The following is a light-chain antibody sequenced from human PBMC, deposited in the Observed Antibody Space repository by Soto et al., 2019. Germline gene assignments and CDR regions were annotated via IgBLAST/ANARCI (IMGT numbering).Light chain of an antibody. CDR3: KQYGSSGT. CDR2: GAS. Sequence: ELVLTQSPGTLSLSPGDSATLSCRASQSVSNNYLAWYQQKPGQAPRLLIYGASNRATGIPDRFSGSGSGTDFTLTISRLEPEDFAVYYCKQYGSSGTCGQGTKVDIK. V-gene: IGKV3-20*01. CDR1: QSVSNNY. J-gene: IGKJ1*01.